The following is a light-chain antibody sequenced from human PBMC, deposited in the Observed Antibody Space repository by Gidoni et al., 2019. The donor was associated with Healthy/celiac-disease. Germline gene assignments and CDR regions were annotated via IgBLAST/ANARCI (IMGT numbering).Light chain of an antibody. CDR3: MQALQTPRT. J-gene: IGKJ2*01. CDR1: QSLLHSNGYNY. Sequence: EIVMTQSPRSLPVTPGEPASISCRSSQSLLHSNGYNYLDWYLQKPGQSPQLLIYLGSNRASGVPDRFSGSGSGTDFTLKISRVEAEDVGVYYCMQALQTPRTFGQGTKLEIK. V-gene: IGKV2-28*01. CDR2: LGS.